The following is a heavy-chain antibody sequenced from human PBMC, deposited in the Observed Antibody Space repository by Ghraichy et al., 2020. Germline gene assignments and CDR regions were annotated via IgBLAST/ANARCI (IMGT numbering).Heavy chain of an antibody. V-gene: IGHV4-34*01. Sequence: SQTLSLTCAVYGGSFSGYYWSWIRQPPGKGLEWIGEINHSGSTNYNPSLKSRVTISVDTSKNQFSLKLSSVTAADTAVYYCARVGCCTNGVCLEHWGQGTLVTVSS. J-gene: IGHJ1*01. CDR1: GGSFSGYY. CDR2: INHSGST. D-gene: IGHD2-8*01. CDR3: ARVGCCTNGVCLEH.